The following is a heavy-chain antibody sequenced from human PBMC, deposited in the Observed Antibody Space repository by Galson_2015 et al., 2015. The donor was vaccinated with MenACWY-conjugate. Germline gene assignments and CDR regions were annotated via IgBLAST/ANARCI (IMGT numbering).Heavy chain of an antibody. D-gene: IGHD2-15*01. Sequence: LRLSCAVSGFTVSSSYMTWVRQAPGKGLEWIGYIYYSGSTNYNPSLKSRVTISVDTSKNQFSLKLSSVTAADTAVYYCARGTVVVVAARVSYYYYGMDVWGQGTTVTVSS. CDR2: IYYSGST. CDR3: ARGTVVVVAARVSYYYYGMDV. V-gene: IGHV4-59*08. CDR1: GFTVSSSY. J-gene: IGHJ6*02.